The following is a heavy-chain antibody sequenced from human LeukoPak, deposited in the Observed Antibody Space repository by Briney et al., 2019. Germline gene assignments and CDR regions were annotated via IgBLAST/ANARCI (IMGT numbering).Heavy chain of an antibody. Sequence: GGSLRLSCAASGFTFSSYGMHWVRQAPGKGLEWVAVIWYDGSNKYYADSVKGRFTISRDNSKSTLYLQMNSLRAEDTAVYYCAKARSGPHDAFDIWGQGTMVTVSS. V-gene: IGHV3-33*06. D-gene: IGHD2-15*01. CDR1: GFTFSSYG. CDR3: AKARSGPHDAFDI. CDR2: IWYDGSNK. J-gene: IGHJ3*02.